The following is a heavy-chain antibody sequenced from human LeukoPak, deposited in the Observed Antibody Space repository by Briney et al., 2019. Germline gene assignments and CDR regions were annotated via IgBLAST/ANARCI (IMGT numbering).Heavy chain of an antibody. J-gene: IGHJ4*02. V-gene: IGHV2-5*01. CDR2: IYWNDDK. CDR3: AHRRDDGLVDY. Sequence: SGPTLVNPSQTLTLTCTFSGFSLRTSEGGVGWIRQPPGKALEWLALIYWNDDKRYSPSLKSRLTITKDTSKNQVVLTMTNMDPVDTATYYCAHRRDDGLVDYWGQGTLVTVSS. D-gene: IGHD4-17*01. CDR1: GFSLRTSEGG.